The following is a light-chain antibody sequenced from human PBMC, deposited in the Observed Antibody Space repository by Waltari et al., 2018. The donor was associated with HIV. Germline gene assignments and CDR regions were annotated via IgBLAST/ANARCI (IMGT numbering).Light chain of an antibody. CDR1: QSVSSKY. V-gene: IGKV3-20*01. CDR2: DVS. CDR3: QQFGRSLT. J-gene: IGKJ4*01. Sequence: EIVLTQSPGTLSLSPGERATLSCRASQSVSSKYFAWYQQKPGQAPRLLIYDVSNRATGIPDRFSGSGSGTDFTLTISRLEPEDFAVYYCQQFGRSLTFGGGTKVEI.